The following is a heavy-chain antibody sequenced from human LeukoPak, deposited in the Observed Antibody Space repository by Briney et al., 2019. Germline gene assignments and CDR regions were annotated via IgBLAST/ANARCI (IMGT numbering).Heavy chain of an antibody. D-gene: IGHD4-11*01. Sequence: PGGSLRLSCAASGFTFNSYGMHWVRQAPGTGLEWVAVMWYYGSNKYYADSVKGRFTISRDDSKNTLYLQMNSLRAEDTAMYYCARGLPPVMKYYFDYWGQGTLVTVSS. V-gene: IGHV3-33*01. CDR3: ARGLPPVMKYYFDY. CDR2: MWYYGSNK. CDR1: GFTFNSYG. J-gene: IGHJ4*02.